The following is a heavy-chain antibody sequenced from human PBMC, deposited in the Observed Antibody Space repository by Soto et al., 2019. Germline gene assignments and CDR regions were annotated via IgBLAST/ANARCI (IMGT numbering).Heavy chain of an antibody. D-gene: IGHD6-19*01. CDR2: ISDDGKTQ. Sequence: QVKLVECGGAVVQSGRSLRLSCTASSFRFSAYGMHWVRQAPGKGLEWVALISDDGKTQFFTESVEGRFTISRDNSRNTLYLQMNRLRPEDTAVYYCVKGGYKTGWPPFDHWGHGTRVTVSS. J-gene: IGHJ4*01. CDR1: SFRFSAYG. V-gene: IGHV3-30*18. CDR3: VKGGYKTGWPPFDH.